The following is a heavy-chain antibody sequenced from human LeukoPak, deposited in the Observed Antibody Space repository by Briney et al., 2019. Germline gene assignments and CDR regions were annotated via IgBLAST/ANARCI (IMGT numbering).Heavy chain of an antibody. Sequence: PSETLSLTCTVSGGSISSSSYYWGWIRQPPGKGLEWIGSIYYSGSTYYNPSLKSRVTISVDTSKNQFSLKLSSVTAADTAAYYCARHRIVVVVAAVNWFDPWGQGTLVTVSS. CDR1: GGSISSSSYY. D-gene: IGHD2-15*01. J-gene: IGHJ5*02. CDR3: ARHRIVVVVAAVNWFDP. V-gene: IGHV4-39*01. CDR2: IYYSGST.